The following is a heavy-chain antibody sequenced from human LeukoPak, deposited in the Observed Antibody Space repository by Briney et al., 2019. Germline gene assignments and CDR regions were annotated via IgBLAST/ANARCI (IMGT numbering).Heavy chain of an antibody. CDR1: GGSISSYY. CDR3: ARGEQYYYGSGSYYKRGYYYYYMDV. J-gene: IGHJ6*03. Sequence: SETLSLTCTVSGGSISSYYWSWIRQPPGKGLEWIGYLYYSGSTNYNPSLKSRVTISVDTSKNQFSLKLSSVTAADTAGYYCARGEQYYYGSGSYYKRGYYYYYMDVWGKGTTVTISS. V-gene: IGHV4-59*01. D-gene: IGHD3-10*01. CDR2: LYYSGST.